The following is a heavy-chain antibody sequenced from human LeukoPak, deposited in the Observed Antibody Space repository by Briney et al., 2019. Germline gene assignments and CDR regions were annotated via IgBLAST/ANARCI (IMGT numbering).Heavy chain of an antibody. Sequence: PLETLSLTCDVYGGSLSGFYWIWIRQSPGTGLQWIGEINDSGSTNYNPSLKSRVTISVDTSKNQFSLKLSSVTAADTAVYYCARGYYYDYSGPDFDYWGQGTLVTVSS. CDR2: INDSGST. J-gene: IGHJ4*02. CDR3: ARGYYYDYSGPDFDY. D-gene: IGHD3-22*01. CDR1: GGSLSGFY. V-gene: IGHV4-34*01.